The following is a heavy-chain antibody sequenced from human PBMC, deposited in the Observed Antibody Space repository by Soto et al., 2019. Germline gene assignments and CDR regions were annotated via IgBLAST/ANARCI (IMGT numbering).Heavy chain of an antibody. V-gene: IGHV3-33*01. CDR3: ARDLTTDPYYYYYGMDV. J-gene: IGHJ6*02. Sequence: ESGGGVVQPGRSLRLSFAASGFTFSSYGMHWVRQAPCKGLEWVAVIWYDGSNKYYADSVKGRFTISRDNSKNTLYLQMNSLRAEDTAVYYCARDLTTDPYYYYYGMDVWGQGTTVTVSS. CDR1: GFTFSSYG. D-gene: IGHD3-22*01. CDR2: IWYDGSNK.